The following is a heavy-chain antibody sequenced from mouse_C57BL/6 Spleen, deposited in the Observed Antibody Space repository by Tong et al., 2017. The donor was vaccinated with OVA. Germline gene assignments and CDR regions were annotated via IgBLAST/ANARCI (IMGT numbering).Heavy chain of an antibody. CDR3: ASPPLGRDYYAMDY. CDR2: INPNNGGA. CDR1: GYTFTDYY. J-gene: IGHJ4*01. D-gene: IGHD4-1*01. Sequence: EVQLQESGPELVKPGASVKISCKASGYTFTDYYMNWVKQSHGKSLEWIGDINPNNGGASYNQKFKGKATLTVDKSSNTAYMGLRRLTSEDTAVYYCASPPLGRDYYAMDYWGQGTSVTVSS. V-gene: IGHV1-26*01.